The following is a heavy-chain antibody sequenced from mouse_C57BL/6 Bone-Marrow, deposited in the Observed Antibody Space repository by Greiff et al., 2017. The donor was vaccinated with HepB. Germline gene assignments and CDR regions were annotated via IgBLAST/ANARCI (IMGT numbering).Heavy chain of an antibody. J-gene: IGHJ4*01. V-gene: IGHV2-4*01. D-gene: IGHD4-1*01. CDR2: IWSGGST. CDR1: GFSLTSYG. CDR3: AKNAGRAMDY. Sequence: VMLVESGPGLVQPSQSLSITCTVSGFSLTSYGVHWVRQPPGKGLEWLGVIWSGGSTDYNAAFISRLSISKDNSKSQVSFKMNSLQADDTAIYYCAKNAGRAMDYWGQGTSVTVSS.